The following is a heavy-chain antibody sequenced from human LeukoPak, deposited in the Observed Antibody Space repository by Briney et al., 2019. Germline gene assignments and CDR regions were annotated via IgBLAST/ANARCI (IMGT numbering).Heavy chain of an antibody. J-gene: IGHJ4*02. CDR3: ARDRFGEGVDS. V-gene: IGHV1-3*01. Sequence: VASVKVSCKASGYTFTNYAMHWVRQAPGQRLEWMGWINAGNGNIKYSQKFQGRVTITRDTSASTAYMELSSLRSEDTAVYYCARDRFGEGVDSWGQGTLVTVSS. CDR2: INAGNGNI. CDR1: GYTFTNYA. D-gene: IGHD3-10*01.